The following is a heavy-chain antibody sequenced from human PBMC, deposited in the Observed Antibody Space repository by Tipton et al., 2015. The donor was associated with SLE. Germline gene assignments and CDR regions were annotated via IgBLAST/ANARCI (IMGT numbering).Heavy chain of an antibody. J-gene: IGHJ3*02. CDR2: INYSGNT. CDR3: ARHGRPMGSSWSADAFDI. CDR1: GGSISGYY. D-gene: IGHD6-13*01. Sequence: TLSLTCTVSGGSISGYYWSWIRQPPGKGLEWIGEINYSGNTNYSPSLKSRVTISVDTSKNQFSLKLNSLTAADTAVYYCARHGRPMGSSWSADAFDIRGQGTMVIVSS. V-gene: IGHV4-34*01.